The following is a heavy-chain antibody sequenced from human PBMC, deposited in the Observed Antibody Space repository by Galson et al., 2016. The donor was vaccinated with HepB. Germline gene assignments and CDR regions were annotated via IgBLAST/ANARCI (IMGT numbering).Heavy chain of an antibody. CDR1: GFTFRSYG. V-gene: IGHV3-23*01. D-gene: IGHD6-19*01. CDR2: ISGSGGTT. CDR3: AKPHAGYISGHGGAFDI. Sequence: SLRLSCAASGFTFRSYGMSWVRQAPGKGLEWVSIISGSGGTTYYADSVKGRFTISRDNSKNTLYLQMKSLRAEDTAIYYFAKPHAGYISGHGGAFDIWGQGTMGTVTS. J-gene: IGHJ3*02.